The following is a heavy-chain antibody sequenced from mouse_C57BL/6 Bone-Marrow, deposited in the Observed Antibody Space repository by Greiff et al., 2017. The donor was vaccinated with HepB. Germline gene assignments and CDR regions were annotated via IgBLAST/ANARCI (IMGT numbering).Heavy chain of an antibody. CDR2: ISSGGSYT. CDR1: GFTFSSYG. J-gene: IGHJ4*01. V-gene: IGHV5-6*01. D-gene: IGHD1-1*01. CDR3: ARRDYYGSSYEYYAMDY. Sequence: DVQLVESGGDLVKPGGSLKLSCAASGFTFSSYGMSWVRQTPDKRLEWVATISSGGSYTYYPDSVKGRFTISRDNAKNTLYLQMSSLKSEDTAMYYCARRDYYGSSYEYYAMDYWGQGTSVTVSS.